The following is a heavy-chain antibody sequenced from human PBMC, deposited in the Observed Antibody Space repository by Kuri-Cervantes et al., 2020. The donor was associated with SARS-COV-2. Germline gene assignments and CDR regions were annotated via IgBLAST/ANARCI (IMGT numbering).Heavy chain of an antibody. CDR2: FDPEDGET. J-gene: IGHJ6*03. CDR1: GYTLTELS. CDR3: ARAIAHCSSNSCYYAWNYYYMDV. V-gene: IGHV1-24*01. D-gene: IGHD2-2*01. Sequence: ASVKVSCKVSGYTLTELSMHWVRQAPGKGLEWMGGFDPEDGETIYAQKFQGRVTITADESTSTAYMELSSLRSEDTAVYYCARAIAHCSSNSCYYAWNYYYMDVWGKGTTVTVSS.